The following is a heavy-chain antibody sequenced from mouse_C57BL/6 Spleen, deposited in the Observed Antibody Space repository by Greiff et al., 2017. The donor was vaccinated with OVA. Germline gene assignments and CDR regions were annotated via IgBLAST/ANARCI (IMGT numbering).Heavy chain of an antibody. CDR1: GFTFSSYG. J-gene: IGHJ2*01. V-gene: IGHV5-6*01. CDR2: ISSGGSYT. CDR3: ARLRSYYFDY. Sequence: EVKLVESGGDLVKPGGSLKLSCAASGFTFSSYGMSWVRQTPDKRLEWVATISSGGSYTYYPDSVKGRFTISRDNAKNTLYLQMSSLKSEDTAMYYCARLRSYYFDYWGQGTTLTVSS.